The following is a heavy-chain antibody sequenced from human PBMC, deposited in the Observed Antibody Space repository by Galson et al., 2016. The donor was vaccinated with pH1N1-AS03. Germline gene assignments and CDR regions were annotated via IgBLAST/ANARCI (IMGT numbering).Heavy chain of an antibody. D-gene: IGHD6-6*01. V-gene: IGHV3-30*02. CDR3: ARHQGVAIAARLSGGLDY. CDR2: IRDDGSDR. CDR1: GFTFSSYW. Sequence: SLRLSCAASGFTFSSYWISWVRQAPGKGLEWVAFIRDDGSDRHYAKSVKGRFTISRDNSKGTVYLQMNSLRSEDTATYYCARHQGVAIAARLSGGLDYWGQGTLVTVSS. J-gene: IGHJ4*02.